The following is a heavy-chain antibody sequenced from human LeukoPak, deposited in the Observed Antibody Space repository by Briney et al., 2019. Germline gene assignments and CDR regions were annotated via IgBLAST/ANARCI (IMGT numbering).Heavy chain of an antibody. J-gene: IGHJ6*02. CDR2: IKQDGSNK. CDR3: TRDKTGRYDYYGIDV. Sequence: GGSLRLSCAASGFTFSSYWMNWVRQAPGKGLEWVANIKQDGSNKHYADSVKGRFTISRDNAKNLMYLQMNSLRGDDTAVYYSTRDKTGRYDYYGIDVWGQGTPVTVSS. D-gene: IGHD3-10*01. CDR1: GFTFSSYW. V-gene: IGHV3-7*01.